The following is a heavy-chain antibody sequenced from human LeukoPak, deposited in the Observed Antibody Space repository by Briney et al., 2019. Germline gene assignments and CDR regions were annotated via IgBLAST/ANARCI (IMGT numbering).Heavy chain of an antibody. J-gene: IGHJ5*02. CDR2: IDPNSGGT. CDR3: ARGWGITGPRVRYNWFDP. CDR1: GYTFTGYY. D-gene: IGHD1/OR15-1a*01. V-gene: IGHV1-2*02. Sequence: ASVKVSCKASGYTFTGYYMHWVRQAPGQGLEWMGWIDPNSGGTNYAQKFQGRVTMTRDTSISTAYMELSRLRSDDTAVYYCARGWGITGPRVRYNWFDPWGQGTLVTVSS.